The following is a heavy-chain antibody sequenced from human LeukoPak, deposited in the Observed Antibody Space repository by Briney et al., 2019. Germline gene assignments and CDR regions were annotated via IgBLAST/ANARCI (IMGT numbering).Heavy chain of an antibody. CDR1: GFTFSSYN. V-gene: IGHV3-21*01. CDR3: ATARPTSSLTPYDAFDI. Sequence: PGGSLRLSCAASGFTFSSYNMNWVRQAPGKGLEWVSSISSSSSYIYYADSVKGRFTISRDNAKNSLYLQMNSLRAEDTAVYYCATARPTSSLTPYDAFDIWGQGTMVTVSS. D-gene: IGHD3-9*01. J-gene: IGHJ3*02. CDR2: ISSSSSYI.